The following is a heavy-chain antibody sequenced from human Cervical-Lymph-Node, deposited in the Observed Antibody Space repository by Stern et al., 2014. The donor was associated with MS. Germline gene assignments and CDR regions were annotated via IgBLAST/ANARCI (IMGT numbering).Heavy chain of an antibody. CDR3: ARIPGITVAGTNYYYGMDV. D-gene: IGHD6-19*01. Sequence: QVQLQQWGAGLLKPSETLSLTCAVYGESFNVYYWTWIRQPPGKGLEWIGEISHSGSTNYNPSLKSRVTISVDKSKAQFSLKLSSVTAADTAVYYCARIPGITVAGTNYYYGMDVWGQGTTVTVSS. V-gene: IGHV4-34*01. J-gene: IGHJ6*02. CDR1: GESFNVYY. CDR2: ISHSGST.